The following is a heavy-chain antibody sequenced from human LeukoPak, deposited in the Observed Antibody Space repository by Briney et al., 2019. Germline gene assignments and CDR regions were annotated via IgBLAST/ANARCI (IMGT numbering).Heavy chain of an antibody. V-gene: IGHV3-43*01. CDR1: GFTFDDYT. Sequence: PGGSLRFSCAASGFTFDDYTMPWVRQAPGKGLEWVSLISWDGGSTYYADSVKGRFTISRDNSKNSLYLQMNSLRTEDTALYYCAKAVDTAMVLYYYGMDVWGQGTTVTVSS. CDR3: AKAVDTAMVLYYYGMDV. J-gene: IGHJ6*02. D-gene: IGHD5-18*01. CDR2: ISWDGGST.